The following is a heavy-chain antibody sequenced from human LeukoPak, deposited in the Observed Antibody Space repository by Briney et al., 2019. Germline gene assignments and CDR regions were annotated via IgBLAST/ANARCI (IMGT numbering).Heavy chain of an antibody. D-gene: IGHD6-13*01. V-gene: IGHV1-69*05. CDR2: IIPIFGTA. CDR3: ASSPDDKYSSSWYTFDP. CDR1: GGTFSSYA. Sequence: SVKVSCKASGGTFSSYAISWVRQAPGQGLEWMGGIIPIFGTANYAQKFQGRVTITTDESTSTAYMELSSLRSEDTAVYYCASSPDDKYSSSWYTFDPWGQGTLVTVSS. J-gene: IGHJ5*02.